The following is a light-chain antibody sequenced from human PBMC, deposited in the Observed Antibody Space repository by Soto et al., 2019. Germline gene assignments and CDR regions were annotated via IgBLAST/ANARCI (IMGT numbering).Light chain of an antibody. V-gene: IGLV4-69*01. J-gene: IGLJ2*01. CDR1: SGHSSYA. Sequence: QPVLTQSPSASASLGASVKLTCTLSSGHSSYAIAWHQKQPGKGPRYLMDLNNDGSHSKEDGIPDRFSGSSSGAERYLIISSLRSEDEADYYCQTWGTGFQVFGGGTKVTVL. CDR2: LNNDGSH. CDR3: QTWGTGFQV.